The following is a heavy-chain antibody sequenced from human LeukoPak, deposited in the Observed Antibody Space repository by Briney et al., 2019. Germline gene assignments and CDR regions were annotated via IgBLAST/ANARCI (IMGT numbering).Heavy chain of an antibody. D-gene: IGHD4-23*01. CDR1: GYTLTELS. V-gene: IGHV1-24*01. Sequence: VASVKVSCKVSGYTLTELSMHWVRQAPGKGLEWMGGFDPEDGETIYAQKFQGRVTMTEDTSTDTAYVELSSLRSEDTAVYYCATVYGGGSPDAFDIWGQGTMVTVSS. J-gene: IGHJ3*02. CDR2: FDPEDGET. CDR3: ATVYGGGSPDAFDI.